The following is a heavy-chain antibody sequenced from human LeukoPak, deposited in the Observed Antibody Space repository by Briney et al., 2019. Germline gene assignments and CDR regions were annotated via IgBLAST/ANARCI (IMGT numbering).Heavy chain of an antibody. J-gene: IGHJ6*03. CDR3: AKVGPYYDFWRGYMDV. CDR1: GFTFSSYA. Sequence: PGGSLRLSCAASGFTFSSYAMSWVRQAPGKGLEWVSAISGSGGSTYYADSVKGRFTISRDNSKNTLYLQMNSLRAEDTAVYYCAKVGPYYDFWRGYMDVWGKGTTVTVSS. CDR2: ISGSGGST. D-gene: IGHD3-3*01. V-gene: IGHV3-23*01.